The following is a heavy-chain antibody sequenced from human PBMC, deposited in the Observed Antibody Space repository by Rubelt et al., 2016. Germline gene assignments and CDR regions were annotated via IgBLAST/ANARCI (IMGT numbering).Heavy chain of an antibody. CDR1: GGSIRRGDFH. V-gene: IGHV4-30-2*01. J-gene: IGHJ4*02. D-gene: IGHD4-17*01. Sequence: QLQLQESGSGLVKPSQTLSLTCALSGGSIRRGDFHWAWIRQPPGKGLEWVGDIYHSGYNSSNPSLRNRVTMSVEESKNQFSLRLTSVTAADTAVDYCVYGDYGVDYWGQGTLVAVSS. CDR2: IYHSGYN. CDR3: VYGDYGVDY.